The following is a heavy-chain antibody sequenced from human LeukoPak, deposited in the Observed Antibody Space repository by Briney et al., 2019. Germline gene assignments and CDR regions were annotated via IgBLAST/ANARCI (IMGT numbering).Heavy chain of an antibody. Sequence: PSETLSLTCTVSGGSISSSSYYWGWIRQPPGKGLERIGSIYYSGSTYYNPSLKSRVTISVDTSKNQFSLKLSSVTAADTAVYYCARAPYDSSGYYFDPFDYWGQGTLVTVSS. CDR1: GGSISSSSYY. J-gene: IGHJ4*02. CDR2: IYYSGST. V-gene: IGHV4-39*07. CDR3: ARAPYDSSGYYFDPFDY. D-gene: IGHD3-22*01.